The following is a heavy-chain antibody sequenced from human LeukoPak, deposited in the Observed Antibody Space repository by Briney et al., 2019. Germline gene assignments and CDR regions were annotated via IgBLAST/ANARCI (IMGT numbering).Heavy chain of an antibody. Sequence: GGSLRLSCSASGFTFSTYWMSWVRQAPGKGLEWVSTISGGGGSTYYADSVKGRFTISRDNSKNTLYLQVYSLRAEDTAVYYCAKGGKWDVTPFDYWGQGTLVTVSS. CDR1: GFTFSTYW. J-gene: IGHJ4*02. V-gene: IGHV3-23*01. D-gene: IGHD1-26*01. CDR2: ISGGGGST. CDR3: AKGGKWDVTPFDY.